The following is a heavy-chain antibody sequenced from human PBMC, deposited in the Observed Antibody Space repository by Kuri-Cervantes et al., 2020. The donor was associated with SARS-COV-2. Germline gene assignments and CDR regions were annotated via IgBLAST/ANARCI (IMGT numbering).Heavy chain of an antibody. V-gene: IGHV4-59*01. CDR1: GGSISSYY. CDR2: IYYSGST. J-gene: IGHJ4*02. Sequence: SETLSLTCTVSGGSISSYYWSWIRQPPGKGLEWIGYIYYSGSTNYNPSLKSRVTISVDTSKNQFSLKLSSVTAADTAVYYCARWPSWSVPIDYWGQGTLVTVSS. CDR3: ARWPSWSVPIDY. D-gene: IGHD3-3*01.